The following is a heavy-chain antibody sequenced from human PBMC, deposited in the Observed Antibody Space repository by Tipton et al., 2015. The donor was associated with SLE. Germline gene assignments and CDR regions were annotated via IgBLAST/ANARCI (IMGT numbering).Heavy chain of an antibody. CDR3: ASHHMTTVTTEDAFDI. CDR2: IYHSGST. V-gene: IGHV4-4*02. J-gene: IGHJ3*02. D-gene: IGHD4-17*01. Sequence: TLSLTCAVSGGSISSSNWWSWVRQPPGKGLEWIGEIYHSGSTNYNPSLKSRVTISVEKSKNQFSLKLSSVTAADTAVYYCASHHMTTVTTEDAFDIWGQGTMVTVSS. CDR1: GGSISSSNW.